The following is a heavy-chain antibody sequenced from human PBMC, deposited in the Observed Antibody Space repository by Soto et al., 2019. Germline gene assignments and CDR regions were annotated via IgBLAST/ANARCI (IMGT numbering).Heavy chain of an antibody. J-gene: IGHJ4*02. CDR2: ISSGAFTI. Sequence: GGSLRLGCVVSGFCFSDSYMTGVRQIPGKGLEWIASISSGAFTISYAAAVKGRFTISRDDGHNSLFLQMDSLRAEDTALYYCARDTTRLEHWGQGTLVTVSS. CDR1: GFCFSDSY. V-gene: IGHV3-11*01. CDR3: ARDTTRLEH. D-gene: IGHD1-1*01.